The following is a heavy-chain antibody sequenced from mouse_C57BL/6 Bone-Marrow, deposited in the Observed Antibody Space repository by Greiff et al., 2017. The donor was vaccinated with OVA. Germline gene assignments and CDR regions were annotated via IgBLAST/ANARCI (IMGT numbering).Heavy chain of an antibody. CDR3: ARYMRGYYYGSSYYWYFDV. J-gene: IGHJ1*03. V-gene: IGHV7-3*01. CDR2: IRNKANGYTT. CDR1: GFTFTDYY. D-gene: IGHD1-1*01. Sequence: EVMLVESGGGLVQPGGSLSLSCAASGFTFTDYYMSWVRQPPGKALEWLGFIRNKANGYTTEYSASVKGRFTISRDNSQSILYLQMNALRAEDSATYYCARYMRGYYYGSSYYWYFDVWGTGTTVTVSS.